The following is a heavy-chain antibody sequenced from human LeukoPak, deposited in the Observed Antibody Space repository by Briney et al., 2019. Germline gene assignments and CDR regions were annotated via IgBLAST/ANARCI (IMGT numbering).Heavy chain of an antibody. CDR3: ARDRMIRDY. CDR2: IKKDGSEK. V-gene: IGHV3-7*01. Sequence: PVGSPSLSCAASGFTCGRYWMGWASQSPGDRLEWVANIKKDGSEKYYVDSVKGRFTISRDKAKNSLYLQMNRLRAEDMAVYYCARDRMIRDYWGQGTLVTVSS. CDR1: GFTCGRYW. D-gene: IGHD3-16*01. J-gene: IGHJ4*02.